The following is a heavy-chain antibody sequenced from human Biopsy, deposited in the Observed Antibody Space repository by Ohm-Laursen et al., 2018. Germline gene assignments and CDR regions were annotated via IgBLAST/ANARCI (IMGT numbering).Heavy chain of an antibody. CDR1: GDSITSYF. D-gene: IGHD2-15*01. V-gene: IGHV4-59*08. CDR3: ARMDCSGGSCHYYSYGMDV. Sequence: GTLSLTCTVSGDSITSYFWNWIRQAPGKGLEWIGNIYYRGNTNYSPSLKSRATISLDSSKNQFSLNLSSVTAADTAVYYCARMDCSGGSCHYYSYGMDVWGQGTTVTVSS. J-gene: IGHJ6*02. CDR2: IYYRGNT.